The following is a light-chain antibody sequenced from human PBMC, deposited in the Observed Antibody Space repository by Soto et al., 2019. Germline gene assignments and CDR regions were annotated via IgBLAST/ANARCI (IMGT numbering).Light chain of an antibody. CDR1: SIDVGGSNY. Sequence: QSVLTQPRSVSGSPGQLVTISCTGPSIDVGGSNYVSWYQQHPGIAPKLMIYDVSERPSGVPDRLSGSTSGNTASLTISVLQAEDEAHYYCCSSAVTFYGFGTGTKVTV. CDR2: DVS. J-gene: IGLJ1*01. CDR3: CSSAVTFYG. V-gene: IGLV2-11*01.